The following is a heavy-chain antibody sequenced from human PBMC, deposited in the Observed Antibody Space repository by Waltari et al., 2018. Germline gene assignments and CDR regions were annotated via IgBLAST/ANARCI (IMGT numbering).Heavy chain of an antibody. V-gene: IGHV3-23*03. D-gene: IGHD6-19*01. CDR1: GVTFTPFA. CDR2: IQTGGRHT. J-gene: IGHJ4*02. CDR3: ARDSSAWSRDY. Sequence: EVQLLASDGGLVQPGGSPTLSCVASGVTFTPFALTWVRQPPGKGLEWVAGIQTGGRHTNYGDSVEGRFTVSRYDPKTTVYLQMNSLRAEDTAVYYCARDSSAWSRDYWGQGTRVTVSS.